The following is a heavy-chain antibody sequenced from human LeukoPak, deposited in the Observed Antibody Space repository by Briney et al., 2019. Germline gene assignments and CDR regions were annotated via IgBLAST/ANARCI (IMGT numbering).Heavy chain of an antibody. CDR1: GYTFTSYG. J-gene: IGHJ4*02. Sequence: ASVKVSCKASGYTFTSYGISCVRQAPGQGLEWMGWISAYNGNTNYAQKLQGRVTMTTDTSTSTAYMELRSLRSDDTAVYYCARDFPRTRVYYDSSGLDYWGQGTLVTVSS. CDR3: ARDFPRTRVYYDSSGLDY. CDR2: ISAYNGNT. D-gene: IGHD3-22*01. V-gene: IGHV1-18*01.